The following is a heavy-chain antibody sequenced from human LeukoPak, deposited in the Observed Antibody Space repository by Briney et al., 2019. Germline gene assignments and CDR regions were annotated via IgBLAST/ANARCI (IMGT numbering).Heavy chain of an antibody. D-gene: IGHD5-12*01. CDR3: ARDVDGYSGFDY. CDR1: GFTVSSYY. CDR2: IYSGGYT. V-gene: IGHV3-53*01. J-gene: IGHJ4*02. Sequence: GGSLRLSCAASGFTVSSYYMSWVRQAPGKGLEWVSVIYSGGYTYYADSVKGRFTISSDNSKNTLYLQMNSLRAEDSAVYYCARDVDGYSGFDYWGQGTLVTVS.